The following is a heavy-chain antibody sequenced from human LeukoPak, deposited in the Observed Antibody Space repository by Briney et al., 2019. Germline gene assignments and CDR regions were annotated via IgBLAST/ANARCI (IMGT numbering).Heavy chain of an antibody. CDR3: AQSLGASTWFGNWFDP. J-gene: IGHJ5*02. V-gene: IGHV4-39*01. CDR2: IYYSGRT. D-gene: IGHD3-10*01. CDR1: GVSISSTSYC. Sequence: PSETLSLTCTVSGVSISSTSYCWGWIRQPPGKGLEWIRSIYYSGRTYYNPSLKSRLTISVDTPKNQFSLKLSSVTAAGTAVYYCAQSLGASTWFGNWFDPWGQGALVTVSS.